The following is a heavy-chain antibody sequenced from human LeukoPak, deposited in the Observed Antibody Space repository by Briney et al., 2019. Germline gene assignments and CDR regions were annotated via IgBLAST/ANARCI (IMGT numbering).Heavy chain of an antibody. CDR3: TSRPPAGYDI. V-gene: IGHV3-73*01. J-gene: IGHJ3*02. CDR2: IRSKANNYAT. D-gene: IGHD6-19*01. Sequence: PGGSPRLSCAASGFTFSGSAMHWVRQASGKGLEWVGRIRSKANNYATAYAASVKGRFTISRDDSKNTAYLQMNSLKTEDTAVYYCTSRPPAGYDIWGQGTMVTVSS. CDR1: GFTFSGSA.